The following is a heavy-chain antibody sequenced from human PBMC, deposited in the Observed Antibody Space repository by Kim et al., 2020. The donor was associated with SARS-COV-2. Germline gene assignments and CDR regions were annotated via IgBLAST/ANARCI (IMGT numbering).Heavy chain of an antibody. Sequence: SETLSLTCAVNGGSFSGYYWSWIRQAPGKGLEWIGEITHPGSTNYNPSLKSRVTISMDTSKKQHSLRLSSVTAADTAVYYCARDWSSSRGYFDNWGQGTL. CDR1: GGSFSGYY. J-gene: IGHJ4*02. CDR3: ARDWSSSRGYFDN. CDR2: ITHPGST. V-gene: IGHV4-34*01. D-gene: IGHD6-13*01.